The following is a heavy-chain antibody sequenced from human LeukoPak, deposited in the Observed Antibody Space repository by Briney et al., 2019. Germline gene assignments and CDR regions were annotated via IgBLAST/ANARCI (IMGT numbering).Heavy chain of an antibody. CDR3: ARDLEMIVVD. V-gene: IGHV4-38-2*02. J-gene: IGHJ4*02. CDR2: IYHSGST. CDR1: GYSISSGYY. D-gene: IGHD3-22*01. Sequence: PSETLSLTCTVSGYSISSGYYWGWIRQPPGKGLEWIGSIYHSGSTYYNPSLKSRVTISVDTSKNQFSLKLSSVTAADTAVYYCARDLEMIVVDWGQGTLVTVSS.